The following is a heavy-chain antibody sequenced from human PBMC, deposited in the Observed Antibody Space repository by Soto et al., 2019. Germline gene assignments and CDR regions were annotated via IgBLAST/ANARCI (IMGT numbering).Heavy chain of an antibody. CDR3: ARGKLSYDTAMVTNWFDP. CDR1: GGSFSGYY. J-gene: IGHJ5*02. CDR2: INHSGST. D-gene: IGHD5-18*01. V-gene: IGHV4-34*01. Sequence: SETLSLTCAVYGGSFSGYYWSWIRQPPGKGLEWIGEINHSGSTNYNPSLKSRVTISVDTSKNQFSLKLSSMTAADTAVYYCARGKLSYDTAMVTNWFDPWGQGTLVTVSS.